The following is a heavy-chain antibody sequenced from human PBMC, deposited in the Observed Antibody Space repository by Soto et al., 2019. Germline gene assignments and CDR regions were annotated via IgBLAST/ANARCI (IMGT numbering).Heavy chain of an antibody. D-gene: IGHD7-27*01. CDR2: VIPVFGTA. Sequence: QVQLVQSGAEVKKPGASVKVSCKASGGVFRNYAMNWVGQAPGQVLEWMGGVIPVFGTADYPQKIQGRVTITTDESTTTAYTQLTSMKTENTAVYSCAIDHWGTYAIDSSGQGTLVT. CDR1: GGVFRNYA. CDR3: AIDHWGTYAIDS. J-gene: IGHJ5*01. V-gene: IGHV1-69*01.